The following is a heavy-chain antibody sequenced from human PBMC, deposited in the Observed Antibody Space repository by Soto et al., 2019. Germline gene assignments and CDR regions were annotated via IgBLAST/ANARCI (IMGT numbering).Heavy chain of an antibody. V-gene: IGHV4-30-4*01. CDR3: ARAPKEYYYDSSGKLGY. Sequence: PSETLSLTCTVSGGSISSGDYYWSWIRQPPGKGLEWIGYIYYSGSTYYNPSLKSRVTISVDTSKNQFSLKLSSVTAADTAVYYCARAPKEYYYDSSGKLGYWGQGTLVT. D-gene: IGHD3-22*01. CDR1: GGSISSGDYY. CDR2: IYYSGST. J-gene: IGHJ4*02.